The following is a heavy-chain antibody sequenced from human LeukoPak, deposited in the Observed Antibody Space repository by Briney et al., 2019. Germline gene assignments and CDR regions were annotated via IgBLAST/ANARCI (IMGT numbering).Heavy chain of an antibody. CDR2: INHSGGT. Sequence: PSETLSLTCAVYGGSFSGYYWSWIRQPPGKGLEWIGEINHSGGTNYNPSLKSRVTISVDTSKNQFSLKLSSVTAADTAVYYCARGTGGGAATSTYYFDYWGQGTLVTVSS. V-gene: IGHV4-34*01. D-gene: IGHD5-12*01. CDR1: GGSFSGYY. CDR3: ARGTGGGAATSTYYFDY. J-gene: IGHJ4*02.